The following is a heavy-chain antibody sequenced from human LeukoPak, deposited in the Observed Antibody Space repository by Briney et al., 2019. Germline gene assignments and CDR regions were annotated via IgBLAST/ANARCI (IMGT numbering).Heavy chain of an antibody. CDR3: ARAGSYRNYYFDY. V-gene: IGHV4-34*01. D-gene: IGHD1-26*01. CDR2: INHSGST. Sequence: SETLSLTCAVYGGSFSGYYWSWIRQPPGKGLEWIGEINHSGSTNYNPSLKSRVTISVDTSKNQFSLKLSSVTAADTAVYYCARAGSYRNYYFDYWGQGTLVTVSS. CDR1: GGSFSGYY. J-gene: IGHJ4*02.